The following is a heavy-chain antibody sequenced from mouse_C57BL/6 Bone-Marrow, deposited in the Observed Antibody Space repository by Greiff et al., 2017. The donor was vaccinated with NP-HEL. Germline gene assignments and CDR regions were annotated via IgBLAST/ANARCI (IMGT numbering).Heavy chain of an antibody. CDR3: ARCPFYYYGSSRYYFDY. V-gene: IGHV1-42*01. Sequence: VQLQQSGPELVKPGASVKISCKASGYSFTGYYMNWVKQSPEKSLEWIGEINPSTGGTTYNQKFKAKATLTVDKSSSTAYMQLKSLTSEDSAVYYCARCPFYYYGSSRYYFDYWGQGTTLTVSS. CDR2: INPSTGGT. CDR1: GYSFTGYY. D-gene: IGHD1-1*01. J-gene: IGHJ2*01.